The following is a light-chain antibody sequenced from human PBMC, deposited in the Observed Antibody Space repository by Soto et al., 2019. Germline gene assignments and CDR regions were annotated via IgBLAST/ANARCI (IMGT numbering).Light chain of an antibody. CDR3: SSYTRSSTVV. V-gene: IGLV2-14*01. J-gene: IGLJ2*01. CDR2: DVS. CDR1: SSDVGGYNF. Sequence: QSALTQRASVSGSPGQSVTISCTGTSSDVGGYNFVSWYQQHPGKAPNLMIYDVSNRPSGVSNRFSGSKSGNTASLTISGLQAEDEADYYCSSYTRSSTVVFGGGTKLTVL.